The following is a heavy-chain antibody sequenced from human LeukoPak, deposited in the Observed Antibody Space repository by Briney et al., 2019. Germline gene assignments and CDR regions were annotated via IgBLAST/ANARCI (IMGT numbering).Heavy chain of an antibody. D-gene: IGHD3-10*01. CDR1: SGSFSNGIYY. CDR3: AMLWFGYWSPY. Sequence: ASETLSLTCTVSSGSFSNGIYYWSWIRQPAGKGLEWIGRIYTSGSTNYTPSLKSRVTISVDTSKNQFSLKLSSVTAADTAVYYCAMLWFGYWSPYWGQGTLVTVSS. V-gene: IGHV4-61*02. J-gene: IGHJ4*02. CDR2: IYTSGST.